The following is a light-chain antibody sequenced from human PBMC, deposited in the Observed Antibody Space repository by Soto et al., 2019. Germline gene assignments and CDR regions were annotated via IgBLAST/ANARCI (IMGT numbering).Light chain of an antibody. Sequence: DIQITQSPSTRSASVGDRVTITCRASQSISSWLAWYPQKPGKAPKLLIYKAPSLESGVQSRFSCSGAGTECTRTISSLQPDDVATDYCQQYNSYTWAFGQGTKVDIK. J-gene: IGKJ1*01. CDR3: QQYNSYTWA. V-gene: IGKV1-5*03. CDR1: QSISSW. CDR2: KAP.